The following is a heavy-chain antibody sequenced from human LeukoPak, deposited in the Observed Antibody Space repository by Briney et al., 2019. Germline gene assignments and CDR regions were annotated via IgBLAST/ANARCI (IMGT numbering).Heavy chain of an antibody. CDR3: AKDLRRLRYFDWHPSGYFQH. J-gene: IGHJ1*01. CDR1: GFTFSSYG. D-gene: IGHD3-9*01. CDR2: ISCDGSNK. Sequence: GRSLRLSCAASGFTFSSYGMHWVRQAPGKGLEWVAVISCDGSNKYYADSVKGRFTISRDNSKNTLYLQMNSLRAEDTAVYYCAKDLRRLRYFDWHPSGYFQHGGRGTLVTVSS. V-gene: IGHV3-30*18.